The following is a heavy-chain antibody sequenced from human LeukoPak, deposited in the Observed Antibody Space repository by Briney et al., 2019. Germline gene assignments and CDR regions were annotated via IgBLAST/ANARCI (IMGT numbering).Heavy chain of an antibody. CDR1: GYSISSGYY. Sequence: PSETLSLTCAVSGYSISSGYYWGWIRQPPGQGLEWIGSIYHSGSTYYNSSLTSRVSIPVDTSKNQFSLKRSSVTAADTAVYYCARQMGTSLDYWGQGTLVTVSS. CDR3: ARQMGTSLDY. V-gene: IGHV4-38-2*01. J-gene: IGHJ4*02. CDR2: IYHSGST. D-gene: IGHD5-24*01.